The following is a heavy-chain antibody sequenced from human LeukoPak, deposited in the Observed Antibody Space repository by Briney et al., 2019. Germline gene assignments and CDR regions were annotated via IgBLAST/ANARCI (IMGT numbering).Heavy chain of an antibody. CDR2: ISAYNGNT. D-gene: IGHD3-22*01. J-gene: IGHJ5*02. CDR1: GYTFTSYG. CDR3: ARALYYYDSSGYRQTMNWFDP. V-gene: IGHV1-18*01. Sequence: ASVKVSCKASGYTFTSYGISWVRQAPGQGLEWMGWISAYNGNTNYAQKLQGRVTMTTDTSTSTAYMELRSLRSDDTAVYYCARALYYYDSSGYRQTMNWFDPWGQGTLVTVSP.